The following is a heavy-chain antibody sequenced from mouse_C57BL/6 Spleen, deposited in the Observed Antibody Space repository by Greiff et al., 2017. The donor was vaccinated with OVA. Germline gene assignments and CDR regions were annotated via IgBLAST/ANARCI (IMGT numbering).Heavy chain of an antibody. Sequence: EVNVVESGGGLVQPGGSLSLSCAASGFTFTDYYMSWVRQPPGKALEWLGFIRNKANGYTTEYSASVKGRFTISRDNSQSILYLQMNALRAEDSATYYCARYDGYDVTWFAYWGQGTLVTVSA. J-gene: IGHJ3*01. V-gene: IGHV7-3*01. CDR1: GFTFTDYY. CDR2: IRNKANGYTT. CDR3: ARYDGYDVTWFAY. D-gene: IGHD2-2*01.